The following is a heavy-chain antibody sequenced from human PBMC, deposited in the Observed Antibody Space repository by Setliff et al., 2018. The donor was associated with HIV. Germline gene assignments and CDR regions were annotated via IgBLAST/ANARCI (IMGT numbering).Heavy chain of an antibody. D-gene: IGHD2-21*02. J-gene: IGHJ4*02. Sequence: SETLSLTCGVSGYSLTSGYYWGWIRQPPGKGLEWIGSIHDSGRTYYNPSLKSRVTISVDTSKNQFSLKLSSVTAADTAVYYCAGGIQHVVVVTAVRYFDSWGQGTLVTVSS. CDR1: GYSLTSGYY. V-gene: IGHV4-38-2*01. CDR2: IHDSGRT. CDR3: AGGIQHVVVVTAVRYFDS.